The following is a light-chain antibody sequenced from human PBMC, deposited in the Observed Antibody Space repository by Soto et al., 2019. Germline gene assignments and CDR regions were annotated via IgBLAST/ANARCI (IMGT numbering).Light chain of an antibody. V-gene: IGKV3-20*01. J-gene: IGKJ5*01. Sequence: EVVLTQSPGTLSLSSGERATLSCRASQSLSSIYLAWYQQKPGQAPRLLMYGASNRATGIPDRFSGSGSGTYLTLTISRLEPEDFAVYYCQQHGSSPTFGQGTRLEIK. CDR3: QQHGSSPT. CDR1: QSLSSIY. CDR2: GAS.